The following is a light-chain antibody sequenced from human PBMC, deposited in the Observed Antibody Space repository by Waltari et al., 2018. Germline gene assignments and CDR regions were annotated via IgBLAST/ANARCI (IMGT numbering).Light chain of an antibody. Sequence: QSALTQPASVSGSPGQPITISCTGPRTAVGASTSVPWYHQHPGKAPKLMIFAVSNRPSGVSNRFSGSKSGNTASLTISGLQAEDEADYYCSSYISSSTLELFGGGTSLTVL. CDR3: SSYISSSTLEL. CDR2: AVS. CDR1: RTAVGASTS. J-gene: IGLJ2*01. V-gene: IGLV2-14*03.